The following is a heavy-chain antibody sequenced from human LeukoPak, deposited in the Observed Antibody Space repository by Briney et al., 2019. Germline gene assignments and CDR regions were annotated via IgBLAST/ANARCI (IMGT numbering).Heavy chain of an antibody. CDR3: ARDIHGYGDPYYFDY. V-gene: IGHV4-30-4*07. D-gene: IGHD4-17*01. CDR2: IYYSGST. J-gene: IGHJ4*02. CDR1: GDSIRSSSYS. Sequence: SETLSLTCTVSGDSIRSSSYSWGWIRQPPGMGLEWIGYIYYSGSTYYNPSLKSRVTISVDTSKNQFSLKLSSVTAADTAVYYCARDIHGYGDPYYFDYWGQGTLVTVSS.